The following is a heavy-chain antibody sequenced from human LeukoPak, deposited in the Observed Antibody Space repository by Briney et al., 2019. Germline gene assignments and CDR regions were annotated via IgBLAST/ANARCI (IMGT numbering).Heavy chain of an antibody. D-gene: IGHD1-26*01. J-gene: IGHJ4*02. CDR3: ARDKIVGPTTLDY. V-gene: IGHV3-48*04. CDR2: ISGSSGII. CDR1: GFTFNTYT. Sequence: GGSLRLSCAASGFTFNTYTMNWVRQAPGKGLEWVSYISGSSGIIDYADSVKGRFTISRDNAKNSLYLQMSSLRADDTAVYYCARDKIVGPTTLDYWGQGTLVTVSS.